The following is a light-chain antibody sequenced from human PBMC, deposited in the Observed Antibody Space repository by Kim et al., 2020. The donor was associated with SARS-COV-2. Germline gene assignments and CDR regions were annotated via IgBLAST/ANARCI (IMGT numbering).Light chain of an antibody. V-gene: IGKV1-27*01. CDR3: QKYNSAPWT. J-gene: IGKJ1*01. Sequence: DIQMTQSPSSLSASVGDRVTITCRASQGINTYLAWYQQKPGKVPKLLIYGASALHSGVPSRFSGSGPGTDFTLTISSLQPEDVATYYCQKYNSAPWTFGQGTKVDIK. CDR2: GAS. CDR1: QGINTY.